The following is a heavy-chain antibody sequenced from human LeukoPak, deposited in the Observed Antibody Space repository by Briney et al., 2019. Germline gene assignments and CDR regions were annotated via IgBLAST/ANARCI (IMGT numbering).Heavy chain of an antibody. V-gene: IGHV1-69*01. CDR2: IIPIFGTA. J-gene: IGHJ3*02. CDR1: GGTFSSYA. D-gene: IGHD5-12*01. CDR3: ARAADYRDAFDI. Sequence: SVKVSFKASGGTFSSYAISWVRQAPGQGLEWMGGIIPIFGTANYAQKFQGRVTITADESTSTAYMELSSLRSEDTAVYYCARAADYRDAFDIWGQGTMVTVSS.